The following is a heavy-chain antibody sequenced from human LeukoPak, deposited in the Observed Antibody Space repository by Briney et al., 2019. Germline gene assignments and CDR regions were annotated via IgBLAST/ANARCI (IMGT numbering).Heavy chain of an antibody. CDR2: FDPEDGET. V-gene: IGHV1-24*01. CDR3: ATVLYCGGDCYPGSVFDY. Sequence: GASVKVSCKVSGYTLTELSMHWVRQAPGKVLEWMGGFDPEDGETIYAQKFQGRVTMTEDTSTDTAYMELSSLRSEDTAVYYCATVLYCGGDCYPGSVFDYWGQGTLVTVSS. J-gene: IGHJ4*02. CDR1: GYTLTELS. D-gene: IGHD2-21*02.